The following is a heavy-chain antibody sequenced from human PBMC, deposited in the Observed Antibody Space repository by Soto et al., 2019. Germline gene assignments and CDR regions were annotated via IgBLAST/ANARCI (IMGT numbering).Heavy chain of an antibody. V-gene: IGHV3-21*01. CDR2: ISSSSDYI. J-gene: IGHJ6*02. Sequence: GGSLRLSCVASGFSFRSYDMHWVRQAPGKGLEWVSSISSSSDYIYYADSVKGRFTISRGNAKNSLFLQMNSLSAEDTAVYYCAKWGDSSGLYGMEVWGQGTTVPVSS. CDR1: GFSFRSYD. D-gene: IGHD3-22*01. CDR3: AKWGDSSGLYGMEV.